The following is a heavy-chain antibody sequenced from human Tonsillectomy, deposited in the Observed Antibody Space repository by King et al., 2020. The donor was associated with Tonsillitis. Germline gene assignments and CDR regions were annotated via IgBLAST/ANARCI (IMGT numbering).Heavy chain of an antibody. V-gene: IGHV3-30*04. J-gene: IGHJ6*02. Sequence: VQLVESGGGVVQPGRSLRLSCAASGFTFSSYAMHWVRQAPGKGLEWVAVISYDGSHKYYADSVKGRFTISRDNSKNTLYLQMNSLRAEDTAVYYCAKDQIDIVVVPVAPIYYFYGLDVWGQGTTVTVSS. CDR3: AKDQIDIVVVPVAPIYYFYGLDV. D-gene: IGHD2-2*01. CDR1: GFTFSSYA. CDR2: ISYDGSHK.